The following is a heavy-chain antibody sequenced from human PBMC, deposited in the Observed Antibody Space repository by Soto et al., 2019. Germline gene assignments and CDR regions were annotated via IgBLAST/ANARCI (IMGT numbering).Heavy chain of an antibody. J-gene: IGHJ4*02. Sequence: QVQLVQSGAEVKKPGSSVRVSCTPSGGTFSSYTISWVRQAPGQGLEWMGRIVPITGMTRYAQKFQGRLTITALTSTTTAYLELSSLTSEVSAVYFCSRGVASLVDSWGQGTQVTVSS. CDR1: GGTFSSYT. CDR3: SRGVASLVDS. D-gene: IGHD2-15*01. V-gene: IGHV1-69*02. CDR2: IVPITGMT.